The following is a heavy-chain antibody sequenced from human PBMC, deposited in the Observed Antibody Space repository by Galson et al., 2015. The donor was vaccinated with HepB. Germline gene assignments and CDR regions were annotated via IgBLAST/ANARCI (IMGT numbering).Heavy chain of an antibody. CDR1: GYTFTSYG. J-gene: IGHJ4*02. CDR3: ARDSPVIAGDDY. Sequence: SVKVSCKASGYTFTSYGIRWVRQAPGQGLEWMGWISAYNGNTNYAQKLKGRVTMTTDTSTSTTYMEMSSLRADDTAVYYCARDSPVIAGDDYWGQGTLVTVSS. CDR2: ISAYNGNT. V-gene: IGHV1-18*04. D-gene: IGHD1-26*01.